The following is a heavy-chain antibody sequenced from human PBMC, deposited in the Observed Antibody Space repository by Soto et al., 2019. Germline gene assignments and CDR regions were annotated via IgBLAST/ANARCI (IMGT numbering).Heavy chain of an antibody. V-gene: IGHV6-1*01. CDR3: AREGRIEVAGIYYYYYYGMDV. D-gene: IGHD6-19*01. J-gene: IGHJ6*02. CDR2: TYYRSKWYN. Sequence: SQTLSLTCAISGDSVSSNSAAWNWIRQSPSRGLEWLGRTYYRSKWYNDYAVSVKSRITINPDTSTNQFSLQLNSVTPEDTAVYYCAREGRIEVAGIYYYYYYGMDVWGQGTRVTVSS. CDR1: GDSVSSNSAA.